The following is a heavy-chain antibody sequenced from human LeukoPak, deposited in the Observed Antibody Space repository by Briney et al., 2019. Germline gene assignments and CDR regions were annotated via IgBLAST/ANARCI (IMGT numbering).Heavy chain of an antibody. CDR2: IIPILGIA. J-gene: IGHJ4*02. Sequence: ASVKVSCKASGGTFSSYAISWVRQAPGQGLEWMGRIIPILGIANYAQKFQGRVTITADKSTSTAYMGLSSLRSEDTAVYYCARWRTPEGPDYWGQGTLVTVSS. V-gene: IGHV1-69*04. D-gene: IGHD3-3*01. CDR1: GGTFSSYA. CDR3: ARWRTPEGPDY.